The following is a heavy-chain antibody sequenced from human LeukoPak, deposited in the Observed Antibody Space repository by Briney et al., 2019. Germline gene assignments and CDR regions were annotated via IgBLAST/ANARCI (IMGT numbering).Heavy chain of an antibody. D-gene: IGHD4-17*01. V-gene: IGHV4-59*01. J-gene: IGHJ4*02. CDR2: IYYRGST. CDR1: GGSINNYY. CDR3: ARGGDYGDLRYFDY. Sequence: SETLSLTCTVSGGSINNYYWSWIRQHPGKGLEGIGYIYYRGSTNYNPSLKSRVTFSVDTSKNQFSLKLNSVTAADTAVYYCARGGDYGDLRYFDYWGQGTLVTVSS.